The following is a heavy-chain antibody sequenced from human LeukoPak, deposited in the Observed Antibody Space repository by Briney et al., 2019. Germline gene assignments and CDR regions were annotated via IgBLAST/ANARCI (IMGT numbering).Heavy chain of an antibody. CDR3: ARGGEEYCSGGSWRAGFGP. V-gene: IGHV3-21*01. J-gene: IGHJ5*01. CDR1: GFTFSSYS. CDR2: ISSSSSYI. Sequence: GGSLRLSCAASGFTFSSYSMNWVRQAPGKGLEWVSSISSSSSYIYYADSVKGRFTISRANAKNSLYLQMNSLRAEDTAVYYCARGGEEYCSGGSWRAGFGPWGQGTLV. D-gene: IGHD2-15*01.